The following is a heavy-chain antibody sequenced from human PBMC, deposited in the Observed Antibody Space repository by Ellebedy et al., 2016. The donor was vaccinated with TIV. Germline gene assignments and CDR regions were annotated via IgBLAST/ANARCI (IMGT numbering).Heavy chain of an antibody. V-gene: IGHV3-30-3*01. Sequence: GGSLRLXXAVSGFTFSRYAMHWVRQAPGKGLKWVAVISYDGSNKYYADSVKGRFSISRDNSKNTLYLQMNSLRAEDTAVYYCARELITSTGRGDYYGMDVWGQGTTVTVSS. D-gene: IGHD1-1*01. CDR2: ISYDGSNK. J-gene: IGHJ6*02. CDR1: GFTFSRYA. CDR3: ARELITSTGRGDYYGMDV.